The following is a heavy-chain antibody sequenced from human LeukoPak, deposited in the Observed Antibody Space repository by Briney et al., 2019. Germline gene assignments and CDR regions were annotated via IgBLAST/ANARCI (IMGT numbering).Heavy chain of an antibody. CDR3: ARVRYCSGGSCYAFVAFDI. CDR2: MNPNSGNT. CDR1: GYTFTSYD. Sequence: ASVKVSCKASGYTFTSYDINWVRQATGQGLEWMGWMNPNSGNTGYAQKFQGRVTMTRNTSISTAYMELSSLRSGDTAVYYCARVRYCSGGSCYAFVAFDIWGQGTMVTVSS. V-gene: IGHV1-8*01. J-gene: IGHJ3*02. D-gene: IGHD2-15*01.